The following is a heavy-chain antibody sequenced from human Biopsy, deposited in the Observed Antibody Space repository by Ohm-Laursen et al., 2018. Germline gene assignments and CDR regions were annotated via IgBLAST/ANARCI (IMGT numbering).Heavy chain of an antibody. J-gene: IGHJ6*02. CDR1: GFSISSGHY. CDR2: ISHSGNT. Sequence: GTLSLTCPVFGFSISSGHYWAWIRQPPGKGLEWIGTISHSGNTNYNPSLKSRVTISVDTSKNQFSLKVRSVTAADTAVYYCVRGVDYYDPYHYYALDVWSQGTTVTVSS. V-gene: IGHV4-38-2*02. CDR3: VRGVDYYDPYHYYALDV. D-gene: IGHD3-22*01.